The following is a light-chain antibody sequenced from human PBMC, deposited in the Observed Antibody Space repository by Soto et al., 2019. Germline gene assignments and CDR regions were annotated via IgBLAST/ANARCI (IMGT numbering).Light chain of an antibody. V-gene: IGKV3-11*01. Sequence: EIVLTQSPDTLSLSPGGRATLSCRASQSIAGYLAWYQKKPGQAPRLLIYDTSNRVTGVPARFSGSGSGTDFTLPISSLEPEDFAVYYCQQRSNWPPITFGQGTRLEIK. J-gene: IGKJ5*01. CDR1: QSIAGY. CDR2: DTS. CDR3: QQRSNWPPIT.